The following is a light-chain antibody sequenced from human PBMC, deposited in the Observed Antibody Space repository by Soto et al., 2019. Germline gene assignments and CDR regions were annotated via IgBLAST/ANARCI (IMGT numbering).Light chain of an antibody. CDR3: AAWDDSLNAL. CDR1: SSNIGDNP. CDR2: IND. J-gene: IGLJ1*01. Sequence: QSVLTQPPSASGTPGQRITISCSGSSSNIGDNPVNWYQQLPGAAPKLLIYINDQRPSGVPDRFSGSKSGTSASLAISGLQTEDEADYYCAAWDDSLNALFGTGTKLTVL. V-gene: IGLV1-44*01.